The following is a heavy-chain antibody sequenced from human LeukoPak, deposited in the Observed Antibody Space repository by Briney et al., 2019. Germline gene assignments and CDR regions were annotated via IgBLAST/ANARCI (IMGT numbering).Heavy chain of an antibody. J-gene: IGHJ5*02. CDR1: GYTFTSYD. D-gene: IGHD6-25*01. Sequence: ASVKVSCKASGYTFTSYDINWVRQAPGQGLEWMGWMNPNSGNTDYAQKFQGRVTMTSDTSISTAYMELSGLRSEDTAVYYCARGIPAAAGGNWFDPWGQGTLVTVSS. CDR2: MNPNSGNT. V-gene: IGHV1-8*01. CDR3: ARGIPAAAGGNWFDP.